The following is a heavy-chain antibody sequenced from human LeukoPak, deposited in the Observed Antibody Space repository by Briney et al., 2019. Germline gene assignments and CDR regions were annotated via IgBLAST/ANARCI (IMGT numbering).Heavy chain of an antibody. D-gene: IGHD3-22*01. CDR3: GRSRSPMIVVVTDFDY. CDR1: GYTFSSYG. CDR2: ISAYNGNT. J-gene: IGHJ4*02. V-gene: IGHV1-18*01. Sequence: ASAKVSCKASGYTFSSYGFTWVRQAPGQGLEWMGWISAYNGNTNYAQNLQGRVTMTTDTSTSTAYMELRSLRSDETAVYYCGRSRSPMIVVVTDFDYWGQGTLVTVSS.